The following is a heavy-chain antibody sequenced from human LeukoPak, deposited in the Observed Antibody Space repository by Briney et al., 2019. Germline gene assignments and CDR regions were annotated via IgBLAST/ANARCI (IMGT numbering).Heavy chain of an antibody. CDR2: MKQDGSEI. D-gene: IGHD5-18*01. J-gene: IGHJ4*02. CDR3: ARESTYSYAYALDY. CDR1: GFTFSNYW. Sequence: GGSPRLSCAASGFTFSNYWMSWVRQAPGKGLEWVANMKQDGSEIYYVDSVKGRFTISRDNADNSLYLQMNSLRAEDTAVYYCARESTYSYAYALDYWGQGTLVTVSS. V-gene: IGHV3-7*01.